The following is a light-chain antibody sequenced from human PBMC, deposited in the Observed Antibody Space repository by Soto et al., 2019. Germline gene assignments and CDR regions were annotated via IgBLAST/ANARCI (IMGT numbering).Light chain of an antibody. CDR2: EVS. V-gene: IGLV2-8*01. Sequence: QSALTQPPSASGSPGQSVTISCTGTSSDVGGYNYVSWYQQHPGKAPKLMIYEVSKRPSGVTDRFSGSKSGNTASLTVAGLQAEDEADYYCSSYAGSNLGKVFGGGTKLTVL. CDR3: SSYAGSNLGKV. J-gene: IGLJ2*01. CDR1: SSDVGGYNY.